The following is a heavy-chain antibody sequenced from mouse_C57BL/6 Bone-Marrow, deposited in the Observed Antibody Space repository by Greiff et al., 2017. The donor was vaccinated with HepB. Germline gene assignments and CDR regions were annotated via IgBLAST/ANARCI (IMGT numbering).Heavy chain of an antibody. Sequence: EVQLQQSGPELVKPGASVKISCKASGYTFTDYYMNWVKQSHGKSLEWIGDINPNNGGTSYNQKFKGKATLTVDKSSSTAYMELRSLTSEDSAVYYCAREGWEGGYYFDYWGQGTTLTVSS. J-gene: IGHJ2*01. CDR1: GYTFTDYY. CDR2: INPNNGGT. V-gene: IGHV1-26*01. CDR3: AREGWEGGYYFDY. D-gene: IGHD1-1*02.